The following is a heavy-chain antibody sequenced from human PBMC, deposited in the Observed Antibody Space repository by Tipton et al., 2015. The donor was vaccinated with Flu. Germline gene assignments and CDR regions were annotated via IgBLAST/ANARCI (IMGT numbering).Heavy chain of an antibody. CDR1: GGSIRGYV. CDR2: IYDTGST. Sequence: TLSLTCTVSGGSIRGYVWTWIRQPPGRGLEWMGYIYDTGSTYYNPSLKGRVVMSVDTSKNQLSLKMRSVTAADTAIYYCAKDKTGLDGSFQYQFDSWGQGALVTVSS. D-gene: IGHD2-2*01. V-gene: IGHV4-59*01. J-gene: IGHJ4*02. CDR3: AKDKTGLDGSFQYQFDS.